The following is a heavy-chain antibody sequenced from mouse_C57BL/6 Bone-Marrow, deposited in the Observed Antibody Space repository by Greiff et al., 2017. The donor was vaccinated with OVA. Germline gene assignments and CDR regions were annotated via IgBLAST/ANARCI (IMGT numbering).Heavy chain of an antibody. J-gene: IGHJ3*01. V-gene: IGHV1-56*01. CDR1: GYTFTSHW. Sequence: QVQLQQSGPELVRPGASVKISCKAPGYTFTSHWLQWVRQRPGQGLEWIGEIFPGSGRTYYNEKFKGKATLTVDTSSSTAYMQLSSLTSEASAVYFCARPYGSTLFAYWGQGTLVTVSA. CDR3: ARPYGSTLFAY. D-gene: IGHD1-1*01. CDR2: IFPGSGRT.